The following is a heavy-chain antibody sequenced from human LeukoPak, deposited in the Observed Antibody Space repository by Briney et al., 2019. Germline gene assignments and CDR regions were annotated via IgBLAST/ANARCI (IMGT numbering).Heavy chain of an antibody. CDR2: IQDDGAKT. D-gene: IGHD3-22*01. Sequence: GGSLRLSCAASGFTFNTYLMHWVRQAPGKGLERGALIQDDGAKTNYTDSVRGRFTISRDNSRTTVYMQMNSLKPDDTAVYYCATQTITLVVVISPFDYWGQGALVTVSS. CDR3: ATQTITLVVVISPFDY. V-gene: IGHV3-30*02. CDR1: GFTFNTYL. J-gene: IGHJ4*02.